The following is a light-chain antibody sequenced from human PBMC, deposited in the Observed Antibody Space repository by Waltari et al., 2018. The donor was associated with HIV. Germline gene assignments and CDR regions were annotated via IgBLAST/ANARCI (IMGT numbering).Light chain of an antibody. J-gene: IGLJ6*01. CDR3: ASYGDTNRVL. CDR1: SSDDGGSEY. Sequence: QPALTPPPPPSGPLGQSVTISCTATSSDDGGSEYVPWYQHHPDKAPKLIIYEVNTRPSGVPDRFSGSKSDNTASLTVAGLQDDDEAHYYCASYGDTNRVLFGGGTRVTVL. V-gene: IGLV2-8*01. CDR2: EVN.